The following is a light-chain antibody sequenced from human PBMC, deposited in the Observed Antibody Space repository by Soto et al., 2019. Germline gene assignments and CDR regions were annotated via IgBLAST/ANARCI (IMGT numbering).Light chain of an antibody. CDR3: QHYGNLPLT. CDR2: GAF. CDR1: QSVGSN. V-gene: IGKV3-20*01. J-gene: IGKJ4*01. Sequence: EIVLTQSPGTLSLSPGERATLSCRASQSVGSNLAWYQQKPGQAPRLLIYGAFRRATGIPDRFSGSGSGTDFTLTIGRLESEDFAVYYCQHYGNLPLTFGGGTKVDIK.